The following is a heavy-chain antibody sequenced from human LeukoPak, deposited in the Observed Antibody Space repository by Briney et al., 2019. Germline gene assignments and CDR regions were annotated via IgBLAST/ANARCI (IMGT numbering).Heavy chain of an antibody. V-gene: IGHV3-33*06. CDR1: GFTFSSYG. J-gene: IGHJ4*02. CDR2: IWYDGSNK. CDR3: AKDRSGSYDY. D-gene: IGHD1-26*01. Sequence: GGSLRLSCAASGFTFSSYGMHWVRQAPGKGLEWVAVIWYDGSNKYYADSVEGRFTISRDNTKNTLYLQMNSLRAEDTAVYYCAKDRSGSYDYWGQGTLVTVSS.